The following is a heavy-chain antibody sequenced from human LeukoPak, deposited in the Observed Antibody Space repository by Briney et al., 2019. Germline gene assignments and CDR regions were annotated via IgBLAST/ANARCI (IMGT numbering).Heavy chain of an antibody. CDR3: AKDYEVKKDDYVWGSYRYTGSSLDY. J-gene: IGHJ4*02. V-gene: IGHV3-23*01. Sequence: GGSLRLSCAASGFTFSSYAMSWVRQAPGKGLEWVSAISGSGGSTYYADSVKGRFTISRDNSKNTLYLQMNGLRAEDTAVYYCAKDYEVKKDDYVWGSYRYTGSSLDYWGQGTLVTVSS. CDR2: ISGSGGST. D-gene: IGHD3-16*02. CDR1: GFTFSSYA.